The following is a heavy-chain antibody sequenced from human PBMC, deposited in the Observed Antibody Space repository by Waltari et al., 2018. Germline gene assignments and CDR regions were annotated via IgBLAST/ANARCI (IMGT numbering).Heavy chain of an antibody. Sequence: EVNLVESGGGLVQPGGSLRLSGAAPGLAFSGSWMHWVRQAPGKGLVWVSRINKNGDATSYADSVKGRFTISKDNAKNTLYLEMNSLRAEDTAVYYCARSGGYIDYWGQGTLVTVSS. J-gene: IGHJ4*02. CDR3: ARSGGYIDY. CDR1: GLAFSGSW. V-gene: IGHV3-74*01. CDR2: INKNGDAT. D-gene: IGHD2-15*01.